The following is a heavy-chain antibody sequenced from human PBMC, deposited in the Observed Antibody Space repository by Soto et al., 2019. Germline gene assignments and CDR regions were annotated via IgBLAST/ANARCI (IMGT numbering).Heavy chain of an antibody. J-gene: IGHJ6*02. CDR1: GGSISSYY. Sequence: SETLSLPCTVSGGSISSYYWSWIRQPPGKGLEWIGQISHRGSTNYTPSLRSRVTISVDTSKNQFSLKLSSVTAADTAVYYCARGRIMITFGGVIDYYYYGMDVWGQGTTVTVAS. CDR3: ARGRIMITFGGVIDYYYYGMDV. V-gene: IGHV4-59*01. D-gene: IGHD3-16*02. CDR2: ISHRGST.